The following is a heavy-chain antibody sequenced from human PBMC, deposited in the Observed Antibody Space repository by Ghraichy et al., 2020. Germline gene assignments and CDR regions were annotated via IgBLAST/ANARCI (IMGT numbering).Heavy chain of an antibody. CDR2: ITRKIDGETT. J-gene: IGHJ4*02. CDR1: GFTFNNAW. D-gene: IGHD3-16*01. CDR3: AGGGGNSPFDF. Sequence: GGSLRLSCVASGFTFNNAWMSWVRQAPGKGLEWIGLITRKIDGETTEYAAPVKGRFTVSRDDSKTTLNLQMSSLKTEDTAMYYCAGGGGNSPFDFWGQGTLVTVSS. V-gene: IGHV3-15*01.